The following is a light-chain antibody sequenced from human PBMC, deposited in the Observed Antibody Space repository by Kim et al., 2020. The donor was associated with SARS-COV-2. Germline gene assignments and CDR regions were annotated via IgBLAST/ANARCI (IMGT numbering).Light chain of an antibody. CDR1: QSVNGN. CDR3: QQYNNWPPWT. CDR2: GAS. V-gene: IGKV3-15*01. J-gene: IGKJ1*01. Sequence: SPGERATLSCRASQSVNGNLAWYQQKPGQAPRLLIYGASTRATGIPARFSGSGSGTEFTLTISSLQSEDFAVYYCQQYNNWPPWTFGQGTKVEFK.